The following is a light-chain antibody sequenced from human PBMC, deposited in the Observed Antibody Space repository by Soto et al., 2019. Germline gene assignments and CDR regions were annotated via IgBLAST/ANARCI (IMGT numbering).Light chain of an antibody. CDR2: QVT. V-gene: IGLV2-14*01. CDR3: SSYTGSTNYV. J-gene: IGLJ1*01. CDR1: SSDVGIYNY. Sequence: QSALTQPPSVSGSPGQSITISCTGTSSDVGIYNYVSWYQQHPVKAPKLMIYQVTNRPSGVSNRFSGSKSGNTASLNISGLQAEDEADYYCSSYTGSTNYVFGTGTKVTVL.